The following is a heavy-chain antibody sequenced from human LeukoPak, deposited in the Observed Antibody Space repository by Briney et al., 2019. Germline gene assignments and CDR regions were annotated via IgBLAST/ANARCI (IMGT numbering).Heavy chain of an antibody. CDR2: TYYRSKWYN. Sequence: SQTLSLTCAISGDNVSSNSAAWNWIRQSPSRGLEWLGRTYYRSKWYNDYAVSVKSRITINPDTSKNQFSLQLNSVTPEDTAVYYCARDRHIAARPAAYNWFDPWGQGTLVTVSS. D-gene: IGHD6-6*01. V-gene: IGHV6-1*01. J-gene: IGHJ5*02. CDR3: ARDRHIAARPAAYNWFDP. CDR1: GDNVSSNSAA.